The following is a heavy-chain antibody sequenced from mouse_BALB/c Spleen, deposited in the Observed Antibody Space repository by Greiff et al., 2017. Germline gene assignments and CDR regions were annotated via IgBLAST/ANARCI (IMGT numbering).Heavy chain of an antibody. CDR1: GFNIKDYY. CDR3: ARLGGRYFDY. Sequence: VQLQQSGAELVRPGALVKLSCKASGFNIKDYYMHWVKQRPEQGLEWIGWIDPENGNTIYDPKFQGKASITADTSSNTAYLQLSSLTSEDTAVYYCARLGGRYFDYWGQGTTLTVSS. J-gene: IGHJ2*01. V-gene: IGHV14-1*02. CDR2: IDPENGNT.